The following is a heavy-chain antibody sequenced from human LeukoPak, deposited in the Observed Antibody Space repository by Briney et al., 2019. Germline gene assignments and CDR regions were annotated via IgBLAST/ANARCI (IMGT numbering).Heavy chain of an antibody. CDR3: ARGPNYYDSSGYYYYGMDV. V-gene: IGHV1-69*04. J-gene: IGHJ6*02. CDR2: IIPILGIA. CDR1: GGTFSSYA. Sequence: SVKVSCKASGGTFSSYAISWVRQAPGQGLEWMGRIIPILGIANYAQKFQGRVTITADKSTSTAYMELRSLRSDDTAVYYCARGPNYYDSSGYYYYGMDVWGQGTTVTVSS. D-gene: IGHD3-22*01.